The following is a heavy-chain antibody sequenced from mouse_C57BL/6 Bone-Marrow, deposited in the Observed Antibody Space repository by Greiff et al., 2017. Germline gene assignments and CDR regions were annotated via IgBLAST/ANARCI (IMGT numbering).Heavy chain of an antibody. CDR1: GYTFTSYW. Sequence: QVQLQQPGAELVKPGASVKLSCKASGYTFTSYWMQWVKQRPGQGLEWIGEIDPSDSYTNYNQKFKGKATLTVDPSSSTAYMQLSSLTSEDSAVYYCARNGDYDEGFAYWGQGTLVTVSA. CDR3: ARNGDYDEGFAY. CDR2: IDPSDSYT. J-gene: IGHJ3*01. D-gene: IGHD2-4*01. V-gene: IGHV1-50*01.